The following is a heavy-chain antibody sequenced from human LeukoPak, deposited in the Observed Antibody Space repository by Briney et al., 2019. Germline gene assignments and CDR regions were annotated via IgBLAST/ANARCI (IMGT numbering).Heavy chain of an antibody. CDR3: ARDGWFGELDKDHFDY. D-gene: IGHD3-10*01. CDR1: GFTFSDYH. V-gene: IGHV3-11*06. CDR2: ISLSSTYT. Sequence: GGSLRLSCAASGFTFSDYHMSWIRQAPGKGLEWVSYISLSSTYTNYADSVKGRFTIFRDNAKNLLYLQMNSLRAEDTAVYYCARDGWFGELDKDHFDYWGQGTLVTVSS. J-gene: IGHJ4*02.